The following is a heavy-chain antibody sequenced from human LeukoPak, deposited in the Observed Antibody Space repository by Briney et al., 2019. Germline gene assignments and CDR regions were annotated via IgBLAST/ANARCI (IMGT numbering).Heavy chain of an antibody. J-gene: IGHJ4*02. Sequence: PGGSLRLSCAASGFTFSSYRMNWVRQAPGKGLEWVSSISSSSSYIYYADSVKGRFTISRDNAKNSLYLQMNSLRAEDTAVYYCARSDSSSWAQTFDYWGQGTLVTVSS. D-gene: IGHD6-13*01. V-gene: IGHV3-21*01. CDR3: ARSDSSSWAQTFDY. CDR2: ISSSSSYI. CDR1: GFTFSSYR.